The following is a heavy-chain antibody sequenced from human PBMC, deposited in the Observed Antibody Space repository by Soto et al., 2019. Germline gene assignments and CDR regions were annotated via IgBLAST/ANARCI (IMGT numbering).Heavy chain of an antibody. D-gene: IGHD2-15*01. CDR3: AKEKQVVVAAPLFDY. V-gene: IGHV3-23*01. J-gene: IGHJ4*02. Sequence: GGSLRLSCAASGFTFSSYAMSWVRQAPGKGLEWVSAISGSGGSTYYADSVKGRFTTSRDNSKNTLYLQMNSLRAEDTAVYYCAKEKQVVVAAPLFDYWGQGTLVTVSS. CDR1: GFTFSSYA. CDR2: ISGSGGST.